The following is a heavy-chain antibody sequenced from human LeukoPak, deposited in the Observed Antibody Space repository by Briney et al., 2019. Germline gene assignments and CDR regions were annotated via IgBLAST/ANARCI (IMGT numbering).Heavy chain of an antibody. CDR3: AKDIFPTTEYYYDTSGPVDY. J-gene: IGHJ4*02. CDR1: GFTFSSYG. V-gene: IGHV3-30*18. Sequence: PGRSLRLSCAASGFTFSSYGTHWVRQAPGKGLEWVALISYDGSNKYYADSVKGRFTISRDNSKNTLYLQMNSLRAEDTAVYYCAKDIFPTTEYYYDTSGPVDYWGQGTLVTVSS. D-gene: IGHD3-22*01. CDR2: ISYDGSNK.